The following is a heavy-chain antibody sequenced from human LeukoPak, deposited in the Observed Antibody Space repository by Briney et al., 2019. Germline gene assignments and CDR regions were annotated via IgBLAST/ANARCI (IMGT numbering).Heavy chain of an antibody. J-gene: IGHJ4*02. V-gene: IGHV1-69*13. CDR1: GYTFTSYG. Sequence: GASVKVSCKASGYTFTSYGISWVRQAPGQGLEWMGGIIPIFGTANYAQKFQGRVTITADESTSTAYMELSSLRSEDTAVYYCASLTGPQPGYWGQGTLVTVSS. D-gene: IGHD1-14*01. CDR3: ASLTGPQPGY. CDR2: IIPIFGTA.